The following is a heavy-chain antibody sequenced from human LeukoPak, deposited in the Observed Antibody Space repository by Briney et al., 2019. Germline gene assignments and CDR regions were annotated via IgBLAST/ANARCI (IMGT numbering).Heavy chain of an antibody. V-gene: IGHV3-21*01. CDR3: ARYQDYGDYLGY. D-gene: IGHD4-17*01. CDR2: ISSSSSYI. Sequence: GGSLRLSCAASGFTFSSYSMNWVRQAPGKGLEWVSSISSSSSYIYYADSVKGRFTISRDNAKSSLYLQMNSLRAEDTAVYYCARYQDYGDYLGYWGQGTLVTVSS. CDR1: GFTFSSYS. J-gene: IGHJ4*02.